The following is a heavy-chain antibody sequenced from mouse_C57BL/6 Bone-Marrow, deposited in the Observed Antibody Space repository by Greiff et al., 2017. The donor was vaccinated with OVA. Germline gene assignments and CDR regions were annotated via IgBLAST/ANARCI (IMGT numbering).Heavy chain of an antibody. Sequence: EVQLQQSGPGLVKPSQSLSLTCSVTGYSITSGYYWNWIRQFPGNKLEWMGYISYDGSNNYNPSLKNRISITRDTSKNQFFLKLNSVTTEDTATYYCARDYGSSSFAYWGQGTLVTVSA. V-gene: IGHV3-6*01. CDR1: GYSITSGYY. D-gene: IGHD1-1*01. CDR2: ISYDGSN. J-gene: IGHJ3*01. CDR3: ARDYGSSSFAY.